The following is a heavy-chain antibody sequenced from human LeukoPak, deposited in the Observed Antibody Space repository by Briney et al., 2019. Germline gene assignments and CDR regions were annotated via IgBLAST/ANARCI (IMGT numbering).Heavy chain of an antibody. CDR2: ISTGSSFI. CDR3: ARTDYYDKSIEY. V-gene: IGHV3-21*01. Sequence: GGSLRLSCAASGFTFSSYSMNWVRQAPGKGLEWVSSISTGSSFIYYADSVKGRFTISRDIAKNSLYLQMNSLRAEDTAVYYCARTDYYDKSIEYWGQGTLVTVSS. D-gene: IGHD3-22*01. CDR1: GFTFSSYS. J-gene: IGHJ4*02.